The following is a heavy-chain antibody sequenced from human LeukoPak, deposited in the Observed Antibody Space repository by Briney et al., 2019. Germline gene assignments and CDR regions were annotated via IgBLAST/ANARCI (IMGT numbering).Heavy chain of an antibody. CDR2: FDPEDGET. CDR1: GYTLTELS. V-gene: IGHV1-24*01. D-gene: IGHD2-21*01. Sequence: ASVKVSCKVSGYTLTELSMHWVRQAPGKGLGWMGGFDPEDGETIYAQKFQGRLTMTKDTSTDTAYMELSSLRSEAPAVYYCATHCLGSYYYSGMAVWGQGPTVPV. CDR3: ATHCLGSYYYSGMAV. J-gene: IGHJ6*02.